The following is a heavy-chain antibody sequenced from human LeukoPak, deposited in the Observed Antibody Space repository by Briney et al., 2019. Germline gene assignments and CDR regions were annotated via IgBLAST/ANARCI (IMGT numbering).Heavy chain of an antibody. J-gene: IGHJ4*02. CDR1: GFSVTTDSYC. V-gene: IGHV4-61*01. D-gene: IGHD3-10*01. CDR3: ARDHFGSLDS. CDR2: DYCGGNT. Sequence: SETLSLTCTVSGFSVTTDSYCWGWLRQPPGKGLEWIGYDYCGGNTNYDPSLKRRVTISVDTSKNQFSLTLTSVTAADTAVYFCARDHFGSLDSWGQGILVTVSS.